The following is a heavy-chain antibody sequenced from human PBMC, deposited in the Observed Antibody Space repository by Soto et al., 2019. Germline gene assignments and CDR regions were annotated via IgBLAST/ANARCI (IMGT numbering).Heavy chain of an antibody. CDR3: ARGTRSGSYYFYGSDA. Sequence: VKVSCKASGGTFSSYAISWVRQAPGQGLEWMGGIIPIFGTANYARRFQGRVTITADKSTSTAYMELRSLRSEDTAVYYCARGTRSGSYYFYGSDALGQGTTVTGSS. CDR2: IIPIFGTA. CDR1: GGTFSSYA. D-gene: IGHD1-26*01. J-gene: IGHJ6*02. V-gene: IGHV1-69*06.